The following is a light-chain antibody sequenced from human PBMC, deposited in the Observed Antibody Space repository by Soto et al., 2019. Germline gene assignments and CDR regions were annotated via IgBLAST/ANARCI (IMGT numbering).Light chain of an antibody. CDR3: QQYNNCPPT. CDR2: GAS. Sequence: EIVMTQSPATLSVSPGERATLSRRASQSVSSNLAGYQQKPGQAPRLLIYGASTRATGIPARFSGSGYGTEFTLTISSLQSEDFAVYYCQQYNNCPPTFGQGTKVEIK. V-gene: IGKV3-15*01. CDR1: QSVSSN. J-gene: IGKJ1*01.